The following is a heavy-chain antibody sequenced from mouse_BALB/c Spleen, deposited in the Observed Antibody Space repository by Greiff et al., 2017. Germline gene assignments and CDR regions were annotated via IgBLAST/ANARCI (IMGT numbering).Heavy chain of an antibody. J-gene: IGHJ2*01. CDR2: ISSGSSTI. V-gene: IGHV5-17*02. CDR3: ARGDYGTREYYFDY. Sequence: EVKVEESGGGLVQPGGSRKLSCAASGFTFSSFGMHWVRQAPEKGLEWVAYISSGSSTIYYADTVKGRFTISRDNPKNTLFLQMTSLRSEDTAMYYCARGDYGTREYYFDYWGQGTTLTVSS. D-gene: IGHD1-1*01. CDR1: GFTFSSFG.